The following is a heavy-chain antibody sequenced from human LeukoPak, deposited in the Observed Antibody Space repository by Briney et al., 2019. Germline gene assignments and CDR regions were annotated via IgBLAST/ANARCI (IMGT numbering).Heavy chain of an antibody. CDR1: GGSIGSSTYY. D-gene: IGHD2-2*01. J-gene: IGHJ4*02. CDR2: IYYSGST. V-gene: IGHV4-39*01. Sequence: SETLTLTCTVSGGSIGSSTYYWGWIREPPGQGLEWIGSIYYSGSTYYNPSLKSRVTISVDTSKNQFSLRLNSMTAADTSVYYCARQAYCSSTSCCKLDQWGQGTLVTVSS. CDR3: ARQAYCSSTSCCKLDQ.